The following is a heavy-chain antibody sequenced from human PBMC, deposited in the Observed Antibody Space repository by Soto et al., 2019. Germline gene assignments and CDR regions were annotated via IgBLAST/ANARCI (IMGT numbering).Heavy chain of an antibody. CDR1: GVTFSSYD. Sequence: GGSLRLSCAASGVTFSSYDMHWVRQATGKGLEWVSAIGTAGDTYYPGSVKGRFTISRENAKNSLYLQMNSLRAGDTAVYYCARGKTGIGDYYMDVWGKGTTVTVSS. CDR3: ARGKTGIGDYYMDV. D-gene: IGHD1-1*01. CDR2: IGTAGDT. J-gene: IGHJ6*03. V-gene: IGHV3-13*01.